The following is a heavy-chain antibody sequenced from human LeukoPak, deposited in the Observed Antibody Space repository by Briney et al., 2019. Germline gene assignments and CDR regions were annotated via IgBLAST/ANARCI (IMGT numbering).Heavy chain of an antibody. CDR1: GGTFSSYA. CDR2: IIPILGIA. D-gene: IGHD3-22*01. Sequence: ASVKVSCKASGGTFSSYAISWVRQAPGQGLEWMGRIIPILGIANYAQKFQGRVTITADKSTSTVYMELSSLRSEDTAVYYCARDLGYYDSSGYQYYFDYWGQGTLVTVSS. J-gene: IGHJ4*02. V-gene: IGHV1-69*04. CDR3: ARDLGYYDSSGYQYYFDY.